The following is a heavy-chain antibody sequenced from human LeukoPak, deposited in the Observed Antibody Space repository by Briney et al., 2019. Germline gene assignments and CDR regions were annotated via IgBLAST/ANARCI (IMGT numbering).Heavy chain of an antibody. CDR1: GFTFTNAW. Sequence: GGSLRLSCAASGFTFTNAWMNWVRQAPGKGLEWVGRIRSKAGGGTTDYAAPVKGRFTISRDDSKTTLFLQMNSLKTEDTAVYYCTTGGSYYEGFDYWGQGTLVTVSS. CDR2: IRSKAGGGTT. CDR3: TTGGSYYEGFDY. J-gene: IGHJ4*02. V-gene: IGHV3-15*07. D-gene: IGHD1-26*01.